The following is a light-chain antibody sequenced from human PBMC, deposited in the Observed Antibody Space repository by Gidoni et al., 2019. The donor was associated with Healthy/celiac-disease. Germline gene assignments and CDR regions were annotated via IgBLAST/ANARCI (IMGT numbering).Light chain of an antibody. CDR2: GAS. Sequence: EIVLTQSPGTLSLSPGERATLSCRASQSVSSSYLAWYQQKPGPAPRLLIYGASSRATGIPDRFSGSGSGTDFTLTISRLEPEDFAVYYCQQYGSSPFGGGTKVEIK. J-gene: IGKJ4*01. CDR1: QSVSSSY. V-gene: IGKV3-20*01. CDR3: QQYGSSP.